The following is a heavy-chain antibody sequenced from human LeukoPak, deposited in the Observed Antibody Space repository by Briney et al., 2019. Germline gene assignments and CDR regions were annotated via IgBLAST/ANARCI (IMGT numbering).Heavy chain of an antibody. CDR3: ARDTAPWSGYSNWFDP. D-gene: IGHD3-3*01. J-gene: IGHJ5*02. V-gene: IGHV4-39*07. CDR2: IYYSGST. Sequence: SETLSLTCTVSGGSVSSSSYYWGWIRQPPGKGLEWIGSIYYSGSTYYNPSLKSRVTISVDTSKNQFSLKLSSVTAADTAVYYCARDTAPWSGYSNWFDPWGQGTLVTVSS. CDR1: GGSVSSSSYY.